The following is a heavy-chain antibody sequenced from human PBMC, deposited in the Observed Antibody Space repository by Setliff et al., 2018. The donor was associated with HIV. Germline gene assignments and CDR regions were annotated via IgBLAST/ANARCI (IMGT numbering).Heavy chain of an antibody. CDR1: GYSFTSYW. V-gene: IGHV5-51*01. D-gene: IGHD3-10*01. CDR3: ARHRYLGSKSGVAFEI. Sequence: PGESLKISCKGSGYSFTSYWIGWVRQMPGKGLEWMGIIYPGDSESRYSPSFQGQVTMSVDKSISTASLQWSSLKASDTAMYYCARHRYLGSKSGVAFEIWGQGTMVTVSS. CDR2: IYPGDSES. J-gene: IGHJ3*02.